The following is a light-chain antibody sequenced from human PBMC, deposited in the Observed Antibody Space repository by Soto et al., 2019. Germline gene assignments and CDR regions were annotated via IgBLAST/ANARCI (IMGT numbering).Light chain of an antibody. CDR3: CSYALSSSYV. CDR1: HRDVGSYSH. CDR2: EGS. Sequence: SSLSPPAPLSWSPGQSNTHPPPGKHRDVGSYSHVSWYQQHPGKAPRLIIYEGSKWPSGVSHRFSASRSDKTASLTISGLQAEDEAAYYCCSYALSSSYVFGTGTKVTVL. V-gene: IGLV2-23*01. J-gene: IGLJ1*01.